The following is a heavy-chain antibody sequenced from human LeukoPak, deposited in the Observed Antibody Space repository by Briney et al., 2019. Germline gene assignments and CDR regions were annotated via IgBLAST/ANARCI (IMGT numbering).Heavy chain of an antibody. D-gene: IGHD2-15*01. V-gene: IGHV4-59*01. CDR3: ARRLGYCSDGSCYSLNY. J-gene: IGHJ4*02. CDR1: GGSISSYY. Sequence: SETLSLTCTVSGGSISSYYWSWIRQPPGKGLEWIGYIYYSGSTNYNPSLKSRVTISVDTSKNQFSLKLSSVTAADTAIYYCARRLGYCSDGSCYSLNYWGQGTLVTVSS. CDR2: IYYSGST.